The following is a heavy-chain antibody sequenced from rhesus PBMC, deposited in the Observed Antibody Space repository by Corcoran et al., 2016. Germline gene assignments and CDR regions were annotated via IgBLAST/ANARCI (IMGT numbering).Heavy chain of an antibody. CDR1: GGSISDSYR. D-gene: IGHD1-20*01. CDR3: AREGTGTKRGYFDY. J-gene: IGHJ4*01. V-gene: IGHV4S10*01. Sequence: QVQLQESGPGVVKPSETLSLTCAVSGGSISDSYRWSWIRQPPGQGLEWIGYIYGSSTSTNYNPSLKSRVTISKDTSKNQFSWKLSSVTAADTAVYYCAREGTGTKRGYFDYWGQGVLVTVSS. CDR2: IYGSSTST.